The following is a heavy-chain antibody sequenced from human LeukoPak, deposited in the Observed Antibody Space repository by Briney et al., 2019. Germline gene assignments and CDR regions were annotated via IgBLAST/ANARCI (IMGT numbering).Heavy chain of an antibody. D-gene: IGHD2/OR15-2a*01. J-gene: IGHJ4*02. V-gene: IGHV4-59*08. Sequence: PSETLSLTCTVSGGSIIGHWWSWIRQPPGKGLEWIGDIFYSGGSTNYNPSLKSRLTMSLDTPKNQFSLKLTSVTAADTAMYYCARRNTADASIDFWGQGTLVTASS. CDR2: IFYSGGST. CDR3: ARRNTADASIDF. CDR1: GGSIIGHW.